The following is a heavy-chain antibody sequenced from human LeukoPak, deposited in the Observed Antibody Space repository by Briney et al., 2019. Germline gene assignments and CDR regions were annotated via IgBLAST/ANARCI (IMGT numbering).Heavy chain of an antibody. Sequence: PGGSLRLSCAASGFTFSSYSMNWVRQAPGKGLEWVSSISSSSSYIYYADSVKGRFTISRDNAKNSLFLQMNSLRAKDTALYYCARDYYDSGGSSWFDPWGQGTLVTVSS. CDR3: ARDYYDSGGSSWFDP. J-gene: IGHJ5*02. D-gene: IGHD3-22*01. CDR1: GFTFSSYS. CDR2: ISSSSSYI. V-gene: IGHV3-21*01.